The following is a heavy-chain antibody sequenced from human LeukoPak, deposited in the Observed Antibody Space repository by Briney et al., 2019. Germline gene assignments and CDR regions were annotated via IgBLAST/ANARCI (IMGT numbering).Heavy chain of an antibody. CDR1: GYTFTDYY. V-gene: IGHV1-2*02. Sequence: ASVKVSCKASGYTFTDYYIHWVRQAPGQGLEWMGWVNPDSGGSDSAQKFQGRVTMTRDTSISTAYLELSRLTSDDTAVYFCATMEGLYCTTGVCIHWGQGTQVTVSS. CDR3: ATMEGLYCTTGVCIH. CDR2: VNPDSGGS. J-gene: IGHJ4*02. D-gene: IGHD2-8*01.